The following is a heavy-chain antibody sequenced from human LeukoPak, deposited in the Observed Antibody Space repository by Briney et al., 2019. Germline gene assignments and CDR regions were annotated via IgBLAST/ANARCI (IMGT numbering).Heavy chain of an antibody. CDR2: INHSGST. Sequence: SETLSLTCAVYGGSFSGYYWSRIRQPPGKGLEWIGEINHSGSTNYNPSLKSRVTISVDTSKNQFSLKLSSVTAADTAVYYCARLTSMVRGVINYYYYYYMDVWGKGTTVTVSS. V-gene: IGHV4-34*01. J-gene: IGHJ6*03. D-gene: IGHD3-10*01. CDR3: ARLTSMVRGVINYYYYYYMDV. CDR1: GGSFSGYY.